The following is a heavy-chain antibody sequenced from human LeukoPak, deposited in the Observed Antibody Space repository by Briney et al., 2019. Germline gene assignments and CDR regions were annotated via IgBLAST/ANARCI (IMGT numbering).Heavy chain of an antibody. CDR2: ISSNSSYI. CDR3: AKRREGYYYGMDV. Sequence: GGSLRLSCAASGFTFSSYSMNWVRQAPGKGLEWVSSISSNSSYIYYADSVKGRFTISRDNAKNSLYLQMNSLRAEDTAVYYCAKRREGYYYGMDVWGQGTTVTVSS. J-gene: IGHJ6*02. CDR1: GFTFSSYS. D-gene: IGHD1-26*01. V-gene: IGHV3-21*01.